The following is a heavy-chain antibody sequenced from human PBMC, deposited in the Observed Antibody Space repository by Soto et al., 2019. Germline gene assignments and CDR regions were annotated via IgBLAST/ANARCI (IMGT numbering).Heavy chain of an antibody. CDR3: ARGALSTTSTPYGMDV. Sequence: SETLSLTCAVYGGSFSGYYWSWIRQPPGKGLEWIGEINHSGSTNYNPSLKSRVTISVDTSKNQFSLKLSSVTAADTAVYYCARGALSTTSTPYGMDVWGQGTTVTVSS. CDR1: GGSFSGYY. CDR2: INHSGST. V-gene: IGHV4-34*01. J-gene: IGHJ6*02. D-gene: IGHD3-10*01.